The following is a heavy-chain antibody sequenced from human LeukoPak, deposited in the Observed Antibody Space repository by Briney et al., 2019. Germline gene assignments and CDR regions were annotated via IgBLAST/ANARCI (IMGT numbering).Heavy chain of an antibody. CDR2: ISGSGSNT. D-gene: IGHD5-12*01. Sequence: GGSLRLSCAASGFTVRNHAMSWVRQAPGKGLEWVSTISGSGSNTYYADSVKGRFTISRDNSKNTLYLQMDSLRAEDTAVYYCARDLDIVANYWGQGTLVTVSS. CDR3: ARDLDIVANY. V-gene: IGHV3-23*01. CDR1: GFTVRNHA. J-gene: IGHJ4*02.